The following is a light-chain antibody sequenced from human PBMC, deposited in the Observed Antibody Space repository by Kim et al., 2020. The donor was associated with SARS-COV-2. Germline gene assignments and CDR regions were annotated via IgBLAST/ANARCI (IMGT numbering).Light chain of an antibody. Sequence: ELTQPPSVSVSPGQTVTLTCSGDKLGEKYSCWYQQKSGQSPILLIYQDFKRPSGIPERFSGSNFGNTATLTISGTQTVDEADYFCQAWDSGTVVFGGGTQLTVL. V-gene: IGLV3-1*01. CDR1: KLGEKY. CDR2: QDF. CDR3: QAWDSGTVV. J-gene: IGLJ2*01.